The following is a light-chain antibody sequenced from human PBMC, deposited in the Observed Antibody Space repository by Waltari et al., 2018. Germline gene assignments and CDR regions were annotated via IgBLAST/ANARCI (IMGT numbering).Light chain of an antibody. CDR2: EVR. J-gene: IGLJ2*01. CDR1: SRDVADFNF. V-gene: IGLV2-14*01. CDR3: SSYTGSSTVAV. Sequence: QYALTPPASVSASPGQSITLSRIRTSRDVADFNFASWYQLHPGKAPKLLIYEVRNRPFGISDRFSGSKSGNTASLTISGLQAEDEADYYCSSYTGSSTVAVFGGGTKLTVL.